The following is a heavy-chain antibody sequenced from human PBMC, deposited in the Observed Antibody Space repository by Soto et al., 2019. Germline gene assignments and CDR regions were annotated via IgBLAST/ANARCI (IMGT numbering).Heavy chain of an antibody. CDR2: TYYRSKWYN. Sequence: SQTLSLTCAISGDSVSSNSAAWNWIRQSPSRGLEWLGRTYYRSKWYNDYAVSVKSRITINPDTSKNQFSLQLNSVTPEDTTVYYCARAGSSTTSILSYYYYYGMDVWGQGTTVTVSS. CDR3: ARAGSSTTSILSYYYYYGMDV. CDR1: GDSVSSNSAA. V-gene: IGHV6-1*01. J-gene: IGHJ6*02. D-gene: IGHD2-2*01.